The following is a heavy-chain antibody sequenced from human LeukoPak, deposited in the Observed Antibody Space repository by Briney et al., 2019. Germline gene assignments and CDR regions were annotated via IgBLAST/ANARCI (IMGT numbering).Heavy chain of an antibody. V-gene: IGHV1-2*02. CDR2: INPNSGGT. CDR3: ARADRLHGGPYLIGP. CDR1: GYSFTDYY. J-gene: IGHJ5*02. Sequence: ASVKVSCKTSGYSFTDYYMHWVRQAPGQGLEWKGWINPNSGGTSAARKFQGRVTMTRDTSITTVYMEVSWLTSDDTAIYYCARADRLHGGPYLIGPWGQGTLVTVSS. D-gene: IGHD2-21*01.